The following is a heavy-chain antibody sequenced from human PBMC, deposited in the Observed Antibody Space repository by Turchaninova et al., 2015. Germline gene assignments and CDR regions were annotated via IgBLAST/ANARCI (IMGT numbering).Heavy chain of an antibody. J-gene: IGHJ2*01. V-gene: IGHV4-39*07. Sequence: QLQLQESGPGLVKPSETLSLTCTVSGGSITDNNYYWGWVRQPPGAGLEWFGNIYYIGITYNNPSLKSRVPISVDTSKNQFSLRLSSVTAADTAVYYCVRAPGWGGSCNYWYFDLWGRGTPVTVSS. CDR2: IYYIGIT. D-gene: IGHD2-15*01. CDR1: GGSITDNNYY. CDR3: VRAPGWGGSCNYWYFDL.